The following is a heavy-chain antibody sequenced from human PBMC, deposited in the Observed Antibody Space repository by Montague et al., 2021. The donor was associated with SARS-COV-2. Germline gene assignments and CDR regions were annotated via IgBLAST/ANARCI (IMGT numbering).Heavy chain of an antibody. D-gene: IGHD5-24*01. J-gene: IGHJ3*01. Sequence: SETLSLTCTVSGYSISSGYYWGWIRKFPGKGLEWIGSIYHSGTTYYNPSLKSRVTISVDTPKNQFSLKMYSVTAADTAQFYCARDRTFRDGYLDAFELWGQGTMVTVSS. CDR2: IYHSGTT. V-gene: IGHV4-38-2*02. CDR1: GYSISSGYY. CDR3: ARDRTFRDGYLDAFEL.